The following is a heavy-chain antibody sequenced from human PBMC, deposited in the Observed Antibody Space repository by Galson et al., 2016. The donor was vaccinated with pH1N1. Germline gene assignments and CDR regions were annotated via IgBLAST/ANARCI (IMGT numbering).Heavy chain of an antibody. CDR1: GYTFTTSY. CDR3: TRDLGRLRDY. Sequence: SVKVSCKASGYTFTTSYIHWVRQAPGEGLEWMGVIDPSGGGTTYAQKFQARVTMTRDTSTSTVYLDLSRLNSEDTSVYYCTRDLGRLRDYWGQGTLVTVSS. V-gene: IGHV1-46*01. D-gene: IGHD1-26*01. CDR2: IDPSGGGT. J-gene: IGHJ4*02.